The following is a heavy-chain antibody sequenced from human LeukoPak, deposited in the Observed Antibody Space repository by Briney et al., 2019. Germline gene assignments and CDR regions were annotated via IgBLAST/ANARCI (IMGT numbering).Heavy chain of an antibody. J-gene: IGHJ2*01. CDR1: GFTFSTHA. CDR3: AKDGYYSSANHFARLHFDL. V-gene: IGHV3-23*01. Sequence: GGSLRLSCEASGFTFSTHAVNWIRQTPGKGLEWLSVISGDVQTTTYASSVKGRFTISRDNSKNTLYLEMNSLRVEDTAIYYCAKDGYYSSANHFARLHFDLWGRGTRVTVSS. D-gene: IGHD3-3*01. CDR2: ISGDVQTT.